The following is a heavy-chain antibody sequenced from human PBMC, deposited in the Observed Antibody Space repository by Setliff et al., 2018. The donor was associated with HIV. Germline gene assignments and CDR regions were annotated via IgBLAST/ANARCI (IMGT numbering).Heavy chain of an antibody. CDR2: IGSSGDRTI. V-gene: IGHV3-48*03. CDR1: GFTFRSYE. Sequence: RLSCEGSGFTFRSYEMNWVRQAPGEGLEWLSYIGSSGDRTIYYADSVKGRFTISRDDSKNSLYLQMNSLRAEDTAVYYCVRDQVGGGIDYWGQGTLVTVSS. D-gene: IGHD6-25*01. J-gene: IGHJ4*02. CDR3: VRDQVGGGIDY.